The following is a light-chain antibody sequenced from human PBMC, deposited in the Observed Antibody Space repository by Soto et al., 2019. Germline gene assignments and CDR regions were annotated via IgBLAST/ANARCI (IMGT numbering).Light chain of an antibody. V-gene: IGLV2-14*01. CDR1: SSDIGSSKY. Sequence: QSALTQPASLSGSPGQSITISCTGTSSDIGSSKYVSWYQQHPGKAPKLMIYEVTYRPSGVSDRFSGSKSGNTASLTVSGLQAEDEADYYCSSYTSSSTLVFGTGTKVTVL. CDR2: EVT. CDR3: SSYTSSSTLV. J-gene: IGLJ1*01.